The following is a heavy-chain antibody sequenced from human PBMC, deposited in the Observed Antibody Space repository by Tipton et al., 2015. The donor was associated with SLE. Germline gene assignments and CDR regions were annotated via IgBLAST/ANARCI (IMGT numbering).Heavy chain of an antibody. J-gene: IGHJ4*02. CDR1: GGSISSGGYY. CDR2: IYYSGST. CDR3: AREHVGSSPGGFDY. Sequence: LSLTCTVSGGSISSGGYYWSWIRQHPGKGLEWIGYIYYSGSTNYNPPLKSRLTISGDTSKNQFSLKLSSVTAADTAVYYCAREHVGSSPGGFDYWGQGTLVTVSS. D-gene: IGHD6-6*01. V-gene: IGHV4-31*03.